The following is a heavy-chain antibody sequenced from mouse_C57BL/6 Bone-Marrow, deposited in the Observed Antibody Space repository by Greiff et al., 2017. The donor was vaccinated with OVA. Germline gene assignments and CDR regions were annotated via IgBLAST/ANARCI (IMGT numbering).Heavy chain of an antibody. Sequence: EVQLVESGPGLVKPSQSLSLTCSVTGYSITSGYYWNWIRQFPGNKLEWMGYISYDGSNNYNPSLKNRISITRDTSKNQFFLKLNSVTTEDTATYYCARRWLPYYYAMDYWGQGTSVTVSS. V-gene: IGHV3-6*01. CDR3: ARRWLPYYYAMDY. J-gene: IGHJ4*01. CDR1: GYSITSGYY. CDR2: ISYDGSN. D-gene: IGHD2-2*01.